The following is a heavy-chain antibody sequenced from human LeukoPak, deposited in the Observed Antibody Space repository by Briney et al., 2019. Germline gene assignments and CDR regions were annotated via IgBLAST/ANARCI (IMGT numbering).Heavy chain of an antibody. J-gene: IGHJ4*02. CDR2: ISGSGIST. Sequence: GGSLRLSCAASGFTFSSYAMNWVRQAPGKGLEWVSHISGSGISTYYADSVKGRFTVSRDNAKNSLYLQMNSLRAEDTALYYCARDLYSSSWYFVSPGGYWGQGTLVTVS. D-gene: IGHD6-13*01. CDR3: ARDLYSSSWYFVSPGGY. CDR1: GFTFSSYA. V-gene: IGHV3-23*01.